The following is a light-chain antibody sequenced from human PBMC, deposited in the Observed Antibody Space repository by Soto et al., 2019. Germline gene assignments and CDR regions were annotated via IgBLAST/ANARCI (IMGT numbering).Light chain of an antibody. CDR1: QSLAYSDGNTY. CDR3: IQGTHWPPYT. V-gene: IGKV2-30*01. Sequence: DVVMTQSPLSLPVTLGQPASISCRSIQSLAYSDGNTYLNWFQQRPGQSPRRLIYKVSNRDSGVPDRFSGSGSGTDFTLKISRVEAEDVGVYYCIQGTHWPPYTFGQGTKLEIK. CDR2: KVS. J-gene: IGKJ2*01.